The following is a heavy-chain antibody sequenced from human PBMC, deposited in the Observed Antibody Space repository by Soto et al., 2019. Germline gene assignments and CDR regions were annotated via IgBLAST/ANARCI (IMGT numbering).Heavy chain of an antibody. J-gene: IGHJ4*02. D-gene: IGHD1-20*01. CDR2: IYRAGNT. V-gene: IGHV4-4*08. CDR3: ASLNYYFHY. Sequence: QVQLQESGPGLVKPSETLSLTCTVSGDSITAYYWSWISQSPGKGLAWIGYIYRAGNTNYKPSLGGRVSVSVDTSRNRFSLKLRSVTAADTAIYYCASLNYYFHYWGQGTLVTVSS. CDR1: GDSITAYY.